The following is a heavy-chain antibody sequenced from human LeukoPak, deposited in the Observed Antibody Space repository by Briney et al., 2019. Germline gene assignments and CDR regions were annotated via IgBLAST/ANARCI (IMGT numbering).Heavy chain of an antibody. Sequence: PGRSLRLSCAASGFTFSGYAMHWVRQAPGKGLEWVAAISHDGRNQLYADAVRGRFTISRDNAENSLYLQMNSLRAEDTAVYYCARVAVNAFDIWGQGTMVTVSS. CDR2: ISHDGRNQ. V-gene: IGHV3-30*04. CDR3: ARVAVNAFDI. J-gene: IGHJ3*02. CDR1: GFTFSGYA. D-gene: IGHD6-19*01.